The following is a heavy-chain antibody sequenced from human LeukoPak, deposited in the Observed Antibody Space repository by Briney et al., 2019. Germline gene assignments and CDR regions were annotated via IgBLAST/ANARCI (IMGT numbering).Heavy chain of an antibody. CDR1: GGSLSSSNW. J-gene: IGHJ5*02. CDR2: IYHSGST. Sequence: SGTLSLTCAVSGGSLSSSNWRSRVRPPPGKGLGWSGEIYHSGSTHYNPSLNKRVTISVEKEQNKFSLTLSSVTAADTAVSYCARVTYNFWSGLKEGVQDWFDPWGQGTLVTVSS. CDR3: ARVTYNFWSGLKEGVQDWFDP. D-gene: IGHD3-3*01. V-gene: IGHV4-4*02.